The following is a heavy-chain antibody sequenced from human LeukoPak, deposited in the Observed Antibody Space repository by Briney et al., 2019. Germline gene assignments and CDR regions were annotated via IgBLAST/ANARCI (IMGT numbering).Heavy chain of an antibody. D-gene: IGHD6-25*01. CDR3: ARRRYSSGYIDY. Sequence: PGGSLRLSCAASGFSFSSYSMNWVRQGPGKGVEWVSSISSSSSYIYYADSVKGRFTISRDNAKNSLYLQMNSLRAEDTAVYYCARRRYSSGYIDYWGQGTLVTVSS. CDR2: ISSSSSYI. V-gene: IGHV3-21*01. CDR1: GFSFSSYS. J-gene: IGHJ4*02.